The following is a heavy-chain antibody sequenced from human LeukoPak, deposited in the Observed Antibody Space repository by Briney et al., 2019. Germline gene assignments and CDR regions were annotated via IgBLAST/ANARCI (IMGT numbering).Heavy chain of an antibody. V-gene: IGHV1-69*05. CDR3: FRGSYGINWFDP. J-gene: IGHJ5*02. D-gene: IGHD1-26*01. CDR2: IIPIFGTA. Sequence: GASVKVSCKASGGTFSSYAISWVRQAPGQGLEWMGGIIPIFGTANYAQKFQGRVTITTDESTSTAYMELSSLRSEDTAVYYCFRGSYGINWFDPWGQGTLVTVSS. CDR1: GGTFSSYA.